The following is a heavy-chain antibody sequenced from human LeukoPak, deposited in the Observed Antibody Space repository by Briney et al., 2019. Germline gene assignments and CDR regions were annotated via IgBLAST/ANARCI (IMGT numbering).Heavy chain of an antibody. V-gene: IGHV4-39*07. J-gene: IGHJ5*02. CDR2: IYYSGST. D-gene: IGHD1-20*01. CDR1: GGSISSSSYY. Sequence: PSETLSLTCTVSGGSISSSSYYWGWIRQPPGKGLEWIGSIYYSGSTYYNPSLKSRVTISVDTSKNQFSLKLSSVTAADTAVYYCARDGEGITGTGWDRINWFDPWGQGTLVTVSS. CDR3: ARDGEGITGTGWDRINWFDP.